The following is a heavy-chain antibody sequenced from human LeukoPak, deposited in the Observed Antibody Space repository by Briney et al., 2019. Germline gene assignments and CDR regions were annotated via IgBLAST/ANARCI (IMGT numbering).Heavy chain of an antibody. CDR2: IYQTGSV. V-gene: IGHV4-38-2*02. CDR1: GYSISSGYF. Sequence: SETLSLTCNVSGYSISSGYFWGWIRQPPGKGLEWMGYIYQTGSVFYNPSLKSRVTVSFTVSPDTSKNQLYLKLSSVTAADTAVYYCARGLEGSSGYYRGFAFDIWGQGTMVTVSS. J-gene: IGHJ3*02. D-gene: IGHD3-22*01. CDR3: ARGLEGSSGYYRGFAFDI.